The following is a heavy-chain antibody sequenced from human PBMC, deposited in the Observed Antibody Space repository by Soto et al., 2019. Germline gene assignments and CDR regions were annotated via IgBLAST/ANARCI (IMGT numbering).Heavy chain of an antibody. Sequence: QVQLQESGPGLVKPSGTLSLTCAVSGASISSSNWWSWVRQPPGKGLEWIGEIYNTGTSIYNPSLKSQVTISVDKSKNQISLKLSSVTAAGKAVYYCARRRGQTYDYWGQATLVSVSS. V-gene: IGHV4-4*02. CDR3: ARRRGQTYDY. CDR1: GASISSSNW. J-gene: IGHJ4*02. CDR2: IYNTGTS.